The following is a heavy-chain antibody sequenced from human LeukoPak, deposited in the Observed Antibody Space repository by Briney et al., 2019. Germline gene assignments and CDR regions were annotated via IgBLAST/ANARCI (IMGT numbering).Heavy chain of an antibody. V-gene: IGHV3-7*01. J-gene: IGHJ4*02. CDR2: IKHDESEK. Sequence: GGSLRLSCAASGFSFNSDWMDWVRQAPGKGLEWVANIKHDESEKNYLDSVKGRFTISRDNAQNSLYLQMNGLRVENTAVYYCTRRLDDWGQGTLVTVSS. CDR1: GFSFNSDW. CDR3: TRRLDD. D-gene: IGHD3-16*01.